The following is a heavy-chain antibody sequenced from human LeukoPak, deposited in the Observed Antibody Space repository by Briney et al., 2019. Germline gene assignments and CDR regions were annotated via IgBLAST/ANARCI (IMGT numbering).Heavy chain of an antibody. CDR1: GFTFSTYS. V-gene: IGHV3-48*02. J-gene: IGHJ4*02. Sequence: PGRSLRLSCAASGFTFSTYSMNWVRQAPGKGLEWVSYISSTATSIYYADSVKGRFTISRDSAQNSLFLQMTSLRDDDTAIYYCATKRFDYWGKGALVIVSS. CDR3: ATKRFDY. CDR2: ISSTATSI.